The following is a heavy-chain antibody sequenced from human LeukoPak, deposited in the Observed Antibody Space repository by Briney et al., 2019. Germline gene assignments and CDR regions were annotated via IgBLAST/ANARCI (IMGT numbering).Heavy chain of an antibody. V-gene: IGHV3-48*03. CDR1: GFTFSSYE. D-gene: IGHD3-10*01. CDR2: ISSSGSTI. CDR3: AREGSTLGSSGSGSHYNFDY. Sequence: GGSLRLSCAASGFTFSSYEMNWVRQAPGKGLEWVSYISSSGSTIYYADSVRGRFTISRDNAKNSLYLQMNSLRAEDTAVYYCAREGSTLGSSGSGSHYNFDYWGQGTLVTVSS. J-gene: IGHJ4*02.